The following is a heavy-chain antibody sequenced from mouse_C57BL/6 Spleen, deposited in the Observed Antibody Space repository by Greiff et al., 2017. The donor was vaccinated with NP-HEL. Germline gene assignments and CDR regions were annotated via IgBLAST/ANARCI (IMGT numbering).Heavy chain of an antibody. D-gene: IGHD1-1*01. CDR2: INPYNGDT. CDR3: ARCDYYGSSYDFPFAY. V-gene: IGHV1-20*01. J-gene: IGHJ3*01. CDR1: GYSFTGYF. Sequence: EVQLQQSGPELVKPGDSVKISCKASGYSFTGYFMNWVMQSHGKSLEWIGRINPYNGDTFYNQKFKGKSTLTVDKSSSTANIELRSLTSEDSAVYYCARCDYYGSSYDFPFAYWGQGTLVTVSA.